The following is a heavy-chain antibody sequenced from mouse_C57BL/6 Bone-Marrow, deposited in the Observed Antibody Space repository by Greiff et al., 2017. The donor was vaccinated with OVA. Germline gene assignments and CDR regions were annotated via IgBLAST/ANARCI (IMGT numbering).Heavy chain of an antibody. CDR3: ARLDGYYEGY. CDR1: GYTFTDYY. Sequence: QVQLQQSGAELVRPGASVKLSCKASGYTFTDYYINWVKQRPGQGLEWIARIYPGSGNTYYNEKFKGKATLTAEKSSSTAYMQLSSLTSEDSAVYFCARLDGYYEGYWDQGTTLTVSS. D-gene: IGHD2-3*01. J-gene: IGHJ2*01. V-gene: IGHV1-76*01. CDR2: IYPGSGNT.